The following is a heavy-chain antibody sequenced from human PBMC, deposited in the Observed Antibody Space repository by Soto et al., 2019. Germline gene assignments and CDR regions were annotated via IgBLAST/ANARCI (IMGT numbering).Heavy chain of an antibody. CDR3: ASGFYRPYYYDSSGLGLSDY. D-gene: IGHD3-22*01. CDR2: ISSSSTYI. V-gene: IGHV3-21*01. CDR1: GFTFSTYS. J-gene: IGHJ4*02. Sequence: GALRLSCAASGFTFSTYSMIWVRQAPGKGLEWVSCISSSSTYISYADPVKGRFTISRDNVKNSLFLQMNSLRVEDTAVYYCASGFYRPYYYDSSGLGLSDYWGQGTLVTVS.